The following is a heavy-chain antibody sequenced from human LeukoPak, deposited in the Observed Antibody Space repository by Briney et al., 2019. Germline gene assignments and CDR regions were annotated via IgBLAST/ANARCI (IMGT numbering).Heavy chain of an antibody. J-gene: IGHJ4*02. V-gene: IGHV3-20*04. Sequence: PGGSLRLSCAASGFTFDDYGMSWVRQAPGKGLEWVSGINWNGGSTGYADSVKGRFTISRDNAKNSLYLQMNSLRAEDTAVYYCAREGDGDGYNVYYFDYWGQGTLVTVSS. CDR3: AREGDGDGYNVYYFDY. CDR2: INWNGGST. CDR1: GFTFDDYG. D-gene: IGHD5-24*01.